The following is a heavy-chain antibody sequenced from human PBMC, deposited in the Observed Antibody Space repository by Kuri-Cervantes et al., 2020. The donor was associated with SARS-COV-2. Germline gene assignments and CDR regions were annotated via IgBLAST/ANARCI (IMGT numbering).Heavy chain of an antibody. CDR1: GFTFSSYA. Sequence: GESLKISCAASGFTFSSYAVHWVRQAPGKGLEWVAVISYDGSNKYYADSVKGRFTISRDNSKNTLYLQMNSLRAEDTAVYYCAKVWGSGSYYNANWFDPWGQGTLVTVSS. CDR3: AKVWGSGSYYNANWFDP. CDR2: ISYDGSNK. V-gene: IGHV3-30-3*01. J-gene: IGHJ5*02. D-gene: IGHD3-10*01.